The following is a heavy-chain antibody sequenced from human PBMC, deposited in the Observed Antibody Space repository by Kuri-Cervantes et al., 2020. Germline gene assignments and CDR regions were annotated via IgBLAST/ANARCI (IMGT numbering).Heavy chain of an antibody. D-gene: IGHD2-21*02. Sequence: ASVKVSCKASGYTFTSYALHWVRQAPGQRLEWMGWINAGNGDTKYSQKFQGRVTITRDASASTAYMALSSLRSEDTAVYYCATNLGYCGGDCPQDWGQGTLVTVSS. CDR3: ATNLGYCGGDCPQD. CDR1: GYTFTSYA. J-gene: IGHJ4*02. V-gene: IGHV1-3*01. CDR2: INAGNGDT.